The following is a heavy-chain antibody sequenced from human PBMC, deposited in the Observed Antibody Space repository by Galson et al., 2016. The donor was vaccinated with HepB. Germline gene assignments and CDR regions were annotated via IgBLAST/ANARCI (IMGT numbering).Heavy chain of an antibody. CDR2: IYYLGNT. V-gene: IGHV4-39*01. CDR3: VQLWFGELYFDS. D-gene: IGHD3-10*01. Sequence: LSLTCSVSDDSFSSSSYYWGWIRQPPGKGLVWIGNIYYLGNTNYNPSLKGRVTISVDTSKKQFSLKLSSVTAADTAVYYCVQLWFGELYFDSWGQGMLVTVSS. J-gene: IGHJ4*02. CDR1: DDSFSSSSYY.